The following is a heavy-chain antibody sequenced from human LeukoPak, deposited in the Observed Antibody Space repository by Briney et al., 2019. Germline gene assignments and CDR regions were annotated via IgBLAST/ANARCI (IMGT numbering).Heavy chain of an antibody. J-gene: IGHJ4*02. CDR3: AKESSGGDFDY. CDR1: GFSFSNYG. D-gene: IGHD5-12*01. Sequence: PGRSLRLSCAASGFSFSNYGMHWVRQAPGKGLEWVAVILYDGSKEYYADFVKGRFTISRDKSNNTLFLQMNSLRLEDTAVYYCAKESSGGDFDYWGQGTLVTVSS. V-gene: IGHV3-30*18. CDR2: ILYDGSKE.